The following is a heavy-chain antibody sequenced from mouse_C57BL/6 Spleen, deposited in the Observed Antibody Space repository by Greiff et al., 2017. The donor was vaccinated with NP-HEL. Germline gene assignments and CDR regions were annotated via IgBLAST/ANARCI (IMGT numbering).Heavy chain of an antibody. CDR3: ARGGDYAFDY. CDR2: ISYDGSN. Sequence: DVKLQESGPGLVKPSQSLSLTCSVTGYSITSGYYWNWIRQFPGNKLEWMGYISYDGSNNYNPSLKNRISITRDTSKNQFFLKLNSLTTEDTATYYCARGGDYAFDYWGQGTTLTVSS. CDR1: GYSITSGYY. V-gene: IGHV3-6*01. J-gene: IGHJ2*01. D-gene: IGHD2-4*01.